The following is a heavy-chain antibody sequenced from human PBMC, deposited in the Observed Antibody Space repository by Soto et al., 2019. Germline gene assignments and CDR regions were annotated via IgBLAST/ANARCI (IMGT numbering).Heavy chain of an antibody. Sequence: SETLSLTCTVAGGSVFSSSSLWVWIRQSPGKGLEWLGQIFYTGTTYYNPSLGSRITMSVDSSKSLFSLRLSSVTAADTALYYCARLGELTEFSGPWYKLEQWGRGILVTVSS. D-gene: IGHD1-1*01. CDR2: IFYTGTT. V-gene: IGHV4-39*02. CDR1: GGSVFSSSSL. J-gene: IGHJ4*02. CDR3: ARLGELTEFSGPWYKLEQ.